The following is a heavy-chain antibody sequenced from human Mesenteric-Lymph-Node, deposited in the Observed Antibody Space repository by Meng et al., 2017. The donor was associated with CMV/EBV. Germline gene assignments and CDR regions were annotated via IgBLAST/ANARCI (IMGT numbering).Heavy chain of an antibody. CDR1: GFTLSSDM. D-gene: IGHD3-3*01. CDR2: ISGRGTFI. V-gene: IGHV3-21*01. Sequence: GGSLRLSCGISGFTLSSDMINWVRQAPGQGLEWVSSISGRGTFIYYADSVKGRFTISRDSAEKSVYLQMSSVRVEDMAVYYCVRGGDFRYGMDVWGQGTMVTVSS. J-gene: IGHJ6*02. CDR3: VRGGDFRYGMDV.